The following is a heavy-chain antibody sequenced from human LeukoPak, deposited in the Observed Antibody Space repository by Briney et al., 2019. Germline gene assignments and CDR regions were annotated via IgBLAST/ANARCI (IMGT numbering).Heavy chain of an antibody. Sequence: GASVKVSCKASGYTFINYNMNWVRQAPGKAMEWVSSITSSGTYIFYADSVKGRFTISRDNAKNSLYLQMDSLGPEDTAVYYCARGTMFPYYFDYWGQGTLVTVSS. J-gene: IGHJ4*02. CDR3: ARGTMFPYYFDY. V-gene: IGHV3-21*01. CDR2: ITSSGTYI. D-gene: IGHD3-10*02. CDR1: GYTFINYN.